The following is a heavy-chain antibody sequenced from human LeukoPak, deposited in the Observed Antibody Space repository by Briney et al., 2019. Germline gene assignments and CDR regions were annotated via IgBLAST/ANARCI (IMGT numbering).Heavy chain of an antibody. CDR1: GFTFSSYA. J-gene: IGHJ3*01. Sequence: PGGSLRLSCAASGFTFSSYAMSWVRQAPGKGLEWVSAISGSDGSTYYADSVRGRFTISRDNSKNTLYLQMNSLRAEDTAVYYCAKAHGDICWAFDFWGQGTMVTVS. CDR3: AKAHGDICWAFDF. D-gene: IGHD2-21*01. CDR2: ISGSDGST. V-gene: IGHV3-23*01.